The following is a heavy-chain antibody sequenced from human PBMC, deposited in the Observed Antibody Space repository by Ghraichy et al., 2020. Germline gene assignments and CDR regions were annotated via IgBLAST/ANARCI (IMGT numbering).Heavy chain of an antibody. D-gene: IGHD3-22*01. J-gene: IGHJ4*02. CDR3: ARDRYDSSGYFEGFDF. V-gene: IGHV6-1*01. Sequence: LRLSCAISGDSVSSNSAAWNWIRQSPSRGLEWLGRTYYRSKWYADYAPSLKSRITINPDPSKNQFSLQLNSVTPEETAVYYCARDRYDSSGYFEGFDFWGQGTLVTVSS. CDR1: GDSVSSNSAA. CDR2: TYYRSKWYA.